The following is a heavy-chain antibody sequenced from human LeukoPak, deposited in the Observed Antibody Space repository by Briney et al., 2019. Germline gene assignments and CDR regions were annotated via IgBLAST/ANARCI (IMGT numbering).Heavy chain of an antibody. CDR1: GFTFSSYE. CDR3: ARRSWIQLWYGYDY. V-gene: IGHV3-48*03. CDR2: ISSSGSTI. D-gene: IGHD5-18*01. J-gene: IGHJ4*02. Sequence: PGGSLRLSCAASGFTFSSYEMNWVRQAPGKGLEWVSYISSSGSTIYYADSVKGRFTISRDNAKNSLYLQMNSLRAEDTAVYYCARRSWIQLWYGYDYWGQGTLVTGAS.